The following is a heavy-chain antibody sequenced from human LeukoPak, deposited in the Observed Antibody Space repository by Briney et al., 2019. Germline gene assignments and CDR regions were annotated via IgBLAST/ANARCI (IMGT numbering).Heavy chain of an antibody. V-gene: IGHV4-59*12. J-gene: IGHJ4*02. CDR1: GGSIGSYY. CDR3: ARGRGVWLPAADY. D-gene: IGHD2-2*01. Sequence: PSETLSLTCTVSGGSIGSYYWSWIRQPPGKGLEWIAYIYYTGNTNYNPSLRSRVSMSVDPAKNQFSLKLSSVTAADTAVYYCARGRGVWLPAADYWGQGTLVTVSS. CDR2: IYYTGNT.